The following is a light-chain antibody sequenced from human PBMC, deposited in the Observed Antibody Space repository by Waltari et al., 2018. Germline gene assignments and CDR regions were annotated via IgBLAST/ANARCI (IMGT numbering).Light chain of an antibody. J-gene: IGKJ2*01. CDR2: GAS. Sequence: EIVLTQSPGPLSLSPGERATLPGRAGQSVHSQYLPCYQQKPRQAPRLLIYGASNRATGIPDRFSGSGSGTDFTLTISRLEPEDFAVYYCQQYGSSPPYTFGQGTKLEMK. V-gene: IGKV3-20*01. CDR1: QSVHSQY. CDR3: QQYGSSPPYT.